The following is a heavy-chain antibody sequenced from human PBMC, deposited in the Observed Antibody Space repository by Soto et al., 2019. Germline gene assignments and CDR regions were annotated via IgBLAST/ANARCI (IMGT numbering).Heavy chain of an antibody. CDR1: GASISGFY. V-gene: IGHV4-4*07. Sequence: PSETLSLTCTVSGASISGFYWSWIRKSAGKGLEWIGRIYATGTTDYNPFLKSRVMMSVDTSKKQFSLKLRSVTAADTAVYYCVRDGTKTLRDWFDPWGQ. CDR3: VRDGTKTLRDWFDP. D-gene: IGHD1-1*01. J-gene: IGHJ5*02. CDR2: IYATGTT.